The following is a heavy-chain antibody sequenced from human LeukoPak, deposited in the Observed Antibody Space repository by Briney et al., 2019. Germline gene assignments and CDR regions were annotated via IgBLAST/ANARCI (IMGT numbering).Heavy chain of an antibody. Sequence: GGSLRLSCAASGFTFSSYAMHWVRQAPGKGLEWVAVISYDGSNKYYADSVKGRFTISRDNSKNTLYLQMNSLRAEDTAVYYCARDSIDSSGYYYEDYWGQGTLVTVSS. J-gene: IGHJ4*02. D-gene: IGHD3-22*01. V-gene: IGHV3-30*04. CDR3: ARDSIDSSGYYYEDY. CDR2: ISYDGSNK. CDR1: GFTFSSYA.